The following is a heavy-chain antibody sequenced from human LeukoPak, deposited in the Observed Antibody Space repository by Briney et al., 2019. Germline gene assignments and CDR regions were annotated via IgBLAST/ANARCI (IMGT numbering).Heavy chain of an antibody. CDR3: ARDSFDSSSWYGGANWFDP. J-gene: IGHJ5*02. V-gene: IGHV3-21*01. D-gene: IGHD6-13*01. CDR1: GFTFSSYS. Sequence: GGSLRLSCAASGFTFSSYSMNWVRQAPGKGLEWVSSISISRYIYSADSVKGRFTISRDNSKNSLYLQMNSLRDEDTGVYYCARDSFDSSSWYGGANWFDPWGQGTLVTVSS. CDR2: ISISRYI.